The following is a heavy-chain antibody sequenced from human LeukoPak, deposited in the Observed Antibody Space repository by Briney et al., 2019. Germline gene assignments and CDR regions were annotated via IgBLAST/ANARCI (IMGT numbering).Heavy chain of an antibody. D-gene: IGHD1-26*01. CDR3: ARDGGRGALDY. J-gene: IGHJ4*02. V-gene: IGHV3-7*03. CDR2: INEDGSEK. CDR1: GFTFSSYL. Sequence: GGSLRLSCAASGFTFSSYLMTWVRQAPGTGLEWVASINEDGSEKYYLDSVKGRFTISRDNAKNSLYLQMNSLRAEDTAVYYCARDGGRGALDYWGQGTLVTVSS.